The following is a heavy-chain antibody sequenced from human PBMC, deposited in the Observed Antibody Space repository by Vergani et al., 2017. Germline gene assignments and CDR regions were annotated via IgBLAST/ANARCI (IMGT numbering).Heavy chain of an antibody. D-gene: IGHD3-3*01. Sequence: EVQLVESGGGLVKPGGSLRLSCAASGFTFSSYSMNWVRQAPGKGLEWVSSISSSSSYIYYADSVKGRFTITRDNAKNSLYLQMNSLRAEDTAVYYCARARYDVWSGMHAGFDIWGQGTMVTVSS. V-gene: IGHV3-21*01. J-gene: IGHJ3*02. CDR1: GFTFSSYS. CDR2: ISSSSSYI. CDR3: ARARYDVWSGMHAGFDI.